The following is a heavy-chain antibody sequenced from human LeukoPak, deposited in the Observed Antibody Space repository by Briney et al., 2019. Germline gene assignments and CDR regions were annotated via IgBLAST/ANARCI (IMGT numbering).Heavy chain of an antibody. J-gene: IGHJ6*02. CDR1: GFTFSSYS. V-gene: IGHV3-48*04. CDR3: ARGEVSGGYSGYAYYYYGMDV. D-gene: IGHD5-12*01. CDR2: ISSSSSTI. Sequence: PGGSLRLSCAASGFTFSSYSMNWVRQAPGKGLEWVSYISSSSSTIYSADSVKGRFTISRDNAKNSLYLQMNSLRAEDTAVYYCARGEVSGGYSGYAYYYYGMDVWGQGTTVTVSS.